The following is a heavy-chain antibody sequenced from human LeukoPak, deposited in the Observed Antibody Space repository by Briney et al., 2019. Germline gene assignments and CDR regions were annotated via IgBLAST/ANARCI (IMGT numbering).Heavy chain of an antibody. CDR1: GGSISSGGYS. CDR2: ISTSGST. Sequence: SETLSLTCAVSGGSISSGGYSWSWIRQPPGKGLEWIGCISTSGSTNYNPSLKSRVTMSLDTSKNQFSLKLTSVTAADTAVYYCARASYYYGSGSYYNPWFDPWGQGTLVTVSS. V-gene: IGHV4-61*08. D-gene: IGHD3-10*01. CDR3: ARASYYYGSGSYYNPWFDP. J-gene: IGHJ5*02.